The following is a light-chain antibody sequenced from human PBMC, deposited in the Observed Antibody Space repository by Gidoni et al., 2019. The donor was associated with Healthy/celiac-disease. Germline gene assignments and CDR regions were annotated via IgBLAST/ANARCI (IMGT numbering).Light chain of an antibody. Sequence: DLQMTQSPSSLSASVGDRVTITCRASQSISSYFNWYQQKPGKATKLLIYAATSLQSWVPSRFSGSGSGTDFTLTISSLQPEDFGTYYCQQSYSTPPTFGQGTKVEIK. CDR1: QSISSY. V-gene: IGKV1-39*01. CDR3: QQSYSTPPT. J-gene: IGKJ1*01. CDR2: AAT.